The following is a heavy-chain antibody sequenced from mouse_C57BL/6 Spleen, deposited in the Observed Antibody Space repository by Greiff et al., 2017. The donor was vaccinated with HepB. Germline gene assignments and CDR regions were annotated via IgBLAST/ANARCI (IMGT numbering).Heavy chain of an antibody. D-gene: IGHD4-1*01. CDR1: GYSITSGYY. J-gene: IGHJ1*03. CDR3: ARNWDHWYVDV. V-gene: IGHV3-6*01. CDR2: ISYDGSN. Sequence: DVQLVESGPGLVKPSQSLSLTCSVTGYSITSGYYWNWIRQFPGNKLEWMGYISYDGSNNYNPSLKNRISITRDTSKNQFCLKLNSVTTEDTATYYCARNWDHWYVDVWGTGTTVTVSS.